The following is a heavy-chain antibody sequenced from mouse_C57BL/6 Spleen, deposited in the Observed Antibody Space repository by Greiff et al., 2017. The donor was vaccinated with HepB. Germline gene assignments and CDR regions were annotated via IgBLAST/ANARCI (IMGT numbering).Heavy chain of an antibody. J-gene: IGHJ1*03. Sequence: QVQLQQPGAELVKPGASVKMSCKASGYTFTSYWITWVKQRPGQGLEWIGDIYPGSGSTNYNEKFKSKATLTVDTSSSTAYMQLSSLTSEDSAVYYGARGPYYYGSSSGWYFDVWGTGTTVTVSS. CDR3: ARGPYYYGSSSGWYFDV. CDR2: IYPGSGST. CDR1: GYTFTSYW. D-gene: IGHD1-1*01. V-gene: IGHV1-55*01.